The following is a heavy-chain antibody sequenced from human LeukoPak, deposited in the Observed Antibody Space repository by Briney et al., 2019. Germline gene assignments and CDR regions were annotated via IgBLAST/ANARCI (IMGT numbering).Heavy chain of an antibody. J-gene: IGHJ4*02. CDR3: ARAITDGYCSGGSCSTDPLDY. D-gene: IGHD2-15*01. V-gene: IGHV1-46*01. CDR1: GYTFTSYY. CDR2: INPSGGSR. Sequence: GASVKVSCKASGYTFTSYYMHWVRQAPGQGLEWMGIINPSGGSRSYAQKFQGRVTMTRDTSTSTVYMGLSSLRSEDTAVYYCARAITDGYCSGGSCSTDPLDYWGQGTLVTVSS.